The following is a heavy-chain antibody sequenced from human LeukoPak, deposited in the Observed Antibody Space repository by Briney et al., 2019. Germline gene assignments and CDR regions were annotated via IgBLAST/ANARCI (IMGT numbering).Heavy chain of an antibody. CDR3: ARGRGYCSSTSCYPKKYNWFDP. CDR1: GGSISSSSYY. Sequence: PSETLSLTCTVSGGSISSSSYYWGWIRQPPGKGLEWIGSIYYSGSTYYNPSLKRRVTISVDMSKNQLFLKLSSVTAADTAVYYCARGRGYCSSTSCYPKKYNWFDPWGQGTLVTVSS. V-gene: IGHV4-39*01. CDR2: IYYSGST. D-gene: IGHD2-2*03. J-gene: IGHJ5*02.